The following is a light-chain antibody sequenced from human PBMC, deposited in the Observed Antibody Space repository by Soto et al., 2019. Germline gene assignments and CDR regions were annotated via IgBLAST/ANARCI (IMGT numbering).Light chain of an antibody. Sequence: EIVLTQSPGTLSLSPGERATLSCRASQSVSSNYLAWYQQKPGLAPRLLIYGASSRATGIPDRFSGSGSGTDFTLTTSRLEPEDFAVYFCQHYGSSPPVTFAQGTKLEIK. CDR3: QHYGSSPPVT. CDR2: GAS. V-gene: IGKV3-20*01. CDR1: QSVSSNY. J-gene: IGKJ2*01.